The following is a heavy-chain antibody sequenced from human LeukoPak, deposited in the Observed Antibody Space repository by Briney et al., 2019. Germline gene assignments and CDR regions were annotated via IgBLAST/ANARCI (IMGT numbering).Heavy chain of an antibody. D-gene: IGHD6-13*01. Sequence: GASVKVSCKASGYTFTGYYMHWVRQAPGQGLEWMGWINPNSGGTNYAQKFQGRVTMTRDTSISTAYMELSRLRSDDTAVYYCARDGPADEGSSWYGLNWFDPWGQGTLVTVSS. V-gene: IGHV1-2*02. CDR2: INPNSGGT. CDR3: ARDGPADEGSSWYGLNWFDP. J-gene: IGHJ5*02. CDR1: GYTFTGYY.